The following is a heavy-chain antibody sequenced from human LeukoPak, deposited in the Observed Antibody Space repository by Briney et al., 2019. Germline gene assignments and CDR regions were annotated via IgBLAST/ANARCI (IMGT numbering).Heavy chain of an antibody. CDR1: GFTFSSYA. Sequence: GGSLRLSCAASGFTFSSYAMHWVRQAPGKGLEWVAVISYDGSNKYYADSVKGRFTISRDNSKNTLYLQMNSLRAEDTAVYYCAKVTSSSWPPSYYFDYWGQGTLVTVSS. CDR3: AKVTSSSWPPSYYFDY. D-gene: IGHD6-13*01. V-gene: IGHV3-30-3*01. J-gene: IGHJ4*02. CDR2: ISYDGSNK.